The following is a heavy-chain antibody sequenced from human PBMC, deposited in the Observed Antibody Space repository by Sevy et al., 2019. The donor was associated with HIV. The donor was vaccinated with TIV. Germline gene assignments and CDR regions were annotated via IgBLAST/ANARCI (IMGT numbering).Heavy chain of an antibody. J-gene: IGHJ6*02. CDR2: ISYHGRDK. D-gene: IGHD3-9*01. CDR3: AKDFTGYNGMDV. V-gene: IGHV3-30*18. CDR1: GISFTTSG. Sequence: GGSLRLSCIVSGISFTTSGMHWVRQAPGKGLEWVAVISYHGRDKFYAESVKCRSTISRDNSKNMLYLQMNSLRAEDTGVYYCAKDFTGYNGMDVWGQGTMVTVSS.